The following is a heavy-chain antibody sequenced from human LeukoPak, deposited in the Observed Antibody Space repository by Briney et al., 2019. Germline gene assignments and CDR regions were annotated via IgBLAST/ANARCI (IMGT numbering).Heavy chain of an antibody. V-gene: IGHV3-7*01. D-gene: IGHD2-15*01. CDR2: INPDGSAK. CDR3: TRVSRMEADDY. CDR1: GFSFSVSW. Sequence: GGSLRLACAHSGFSFSVSWMNWVRQRPGRGLQWVANINPDGSAKYYVDSVKGRFTISRDNAQNSLYLQMNSLRAEDTAVYFCTRVSRMEADDYWGQGTLVTVSS. J-gene: IGHJ4*02.